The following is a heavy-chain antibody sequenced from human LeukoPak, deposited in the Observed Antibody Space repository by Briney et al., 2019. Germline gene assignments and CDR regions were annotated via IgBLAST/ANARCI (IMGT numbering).Heavy chain of an antibody. D-gene: IGHD3-22*01. V-gene: IGHV4-59*08. CDR1: GGSISSHY. CDR3: ARSAYYGSSGYRYYYYMDV. Sequence: SETLSLTCTVSGGSISSHYWSWIRQLPGKGLEWIGYIYYSGSTNYNPSLKSRVTISVDTSKNQFSLKLSSVTAADTAVYYCARSAYYGSSGYRYYYYMDVWGKGTTVTVSS. J-gene: IGHJ6*03. CDR2: IYYSGST.